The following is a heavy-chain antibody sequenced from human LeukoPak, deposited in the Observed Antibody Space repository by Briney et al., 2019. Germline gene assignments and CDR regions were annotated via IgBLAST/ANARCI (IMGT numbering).Heavy chain of an antibody. CDR3: ARDPQIYGDYVYYYYYGMDV. V-gene: IGHV1-2*02. CDR2: INPNSGGT. J-gene: IGHJ6*02. CDR1: GYTFTGYY. D-gene: IGHD4-17*01. Sequence: ASVKVSCKASGYTFTGYYMHWVRQAPGQELEWTGWINPNSGGTNYAQKFQGRVTMTRDTSISTAYMELSRLRSDDTAVYYCARDPQIYGDYVYYYYYGMDVWGQGTTVTVSS.